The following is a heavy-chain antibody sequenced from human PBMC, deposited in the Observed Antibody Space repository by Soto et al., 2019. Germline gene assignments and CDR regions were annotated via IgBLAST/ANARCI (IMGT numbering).Heavy chain of an antibody. CDR1: GFTFSSYA. J-gene: IGHJ6*02. D-gene: IGHD2-15*01. V-gene: IGHV3-30-3*01. CDR3: ARALIVVDFYYYYGMDV. CDR2: ISYDGSNK. Sequence: LRLSCAASGFTFSSYAMHWVRQAPGKGLEWVAVISYDGSNKYYADSVKGRFTISRDNSKNTLYLQMNSLRAEDTAVYYCARALIVVDFYYYYGMDVWGQGTTVTVSS.